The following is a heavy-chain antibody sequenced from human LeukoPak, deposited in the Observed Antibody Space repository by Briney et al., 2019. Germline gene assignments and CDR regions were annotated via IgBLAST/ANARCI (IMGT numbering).Heavy chain of an antibody. V-gene: IGHV3-48*03. CDR2: ISSSGSTI. CDR1: GFTFSSYE. D-gene: IGHD6-19*01. Sequence: SGGSLRLSCAASGFTFSSYEMNWVRQAPGKGLEWVSYISSSGSTIYYADSVKGRFTISRDNAKNSLYLQMNSLRAEDTAVYYCARDSGSSAVDYWGQGTLVTVSS. CDR3: ARDSGSSAVDY. J-gene: IGHJ4*02.